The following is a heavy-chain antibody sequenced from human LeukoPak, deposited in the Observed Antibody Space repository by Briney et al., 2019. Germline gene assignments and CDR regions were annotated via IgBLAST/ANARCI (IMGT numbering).Heavy chain of an antibody. Sequence: SETLSLTCTVSGGSISSGDNYWSWIHQPPGKGLEWIGYIYYSGSTYYNPSLKSRVTISSDTSKNQFSLKLSSVTAADTAVYYCARVPFYDSSGVFWGQGTLVTVSS. CDR3: ARVPFYDSSGVF. D-gene: IGHD3-22*01. CDR2: IYYSGST. CDR1: GGSISSGDNY. V-gene: IGHV4-30-4*01. J-gene: IGHJ4*02.